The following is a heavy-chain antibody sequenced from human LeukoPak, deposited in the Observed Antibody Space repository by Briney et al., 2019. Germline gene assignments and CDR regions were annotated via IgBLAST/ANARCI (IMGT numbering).Heavy chain of an antibody. J-gene: IGHJ6*03. D-gene: IGHD3-3*01. V-gene: IGHV3-21*01. CDR3: ARDYPGEIFGIAVYYMAV. Sequence: GGSLRLSCAASGFTFSSYSMNWVRQAPGKGLEWVSSISSSSSYIYYADSVKGRFTISRDNAKNSLYLQMNSLRAEDTAVYYCARDYPGEIFGIAVYYMAVWGKGTTVTVSS. CDR1: GFTFSSYS. CDR2: ISSSSSYI.